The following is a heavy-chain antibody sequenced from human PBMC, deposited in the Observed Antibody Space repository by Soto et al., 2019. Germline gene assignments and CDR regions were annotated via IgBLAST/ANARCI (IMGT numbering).Heavy chain of an antibody. J-gene: IGHJ6*02. CDR3: ARRPGSGSSWGPEDYYGMDV. CDR1: GGTFSSYA. Sequence: VKVSCKASGGTFSSYAISWVRQAPGQGLEWMGGIIPIFGTANYAQKFQGRVTITADESTSTAYMELSSLRSEDTAVYYCARRPGSGSSWGPEDYYGMDVWGQGTTVTVSS. D-gene: IGHD6-13*01. CDR2: IIPIFGTA. V-gene: IGHV1-69*13.